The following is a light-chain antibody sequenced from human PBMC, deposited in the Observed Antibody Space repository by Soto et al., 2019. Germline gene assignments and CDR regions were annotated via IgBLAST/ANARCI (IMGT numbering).Light chain of an antibody. Sequence: QSALTQPASVSGSPGQSITISCTGTSSDLGAYNLVSWYQQHPGNAPKLVIFEVSKRPSGVSNRFSGSKSGNTASLTISGLQAEDEADYYCCSYAGSNLYVFGTGTKLTVL. CDR3: CSYAGSNLYV. J-gene: IGLJ1*01. CDR1: SSDLGAYNL. CDR2: EVS. V-gene: IGLV2-23*02.